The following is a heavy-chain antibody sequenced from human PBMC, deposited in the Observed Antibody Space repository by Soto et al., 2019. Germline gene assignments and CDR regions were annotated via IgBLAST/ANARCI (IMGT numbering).Heavy chain of an antibody. CDR1: GFTFDDYT. Sequence: EVQLVESGGVVVQPGGSLRLSCAASGFTFDDYTMHWVRQAPGKGLEWVSLISWDGGSTYYADSVKGRFTISRDNSKNSLYLHMNSLRTEDTALYYCAAPEYSYGDYYGMDVWGQGTTVTVAS. D-gene: IGHD5-18*01. CDR2: ISWDGGST. CDR3: AAPEYSYGDYYGMDV. V-gene: IGHV3-43*01. J-gene: IGHJ6*02.